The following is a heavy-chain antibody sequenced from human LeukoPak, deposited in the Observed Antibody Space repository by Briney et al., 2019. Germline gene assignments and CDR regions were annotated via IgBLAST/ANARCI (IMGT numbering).Heavy chain of an antibody. CDR3: ARDCIAAV. CDR2: INPNSGGT. J-gene: IGHJ4*02. CDR1: GYTFTGYY. V-gene: IGHV1-2*02. Sequence: ASVKVSCKASGYTFTGYYMYWVRQAPGQGLEWMGWINPNSGGTKYAQKFQGRVTMTRDTSTSTAYMELSGLRSDDTAVYYCARDCIAAVWGQGTLVTVSS. D-gene: IGHD6-13*01.